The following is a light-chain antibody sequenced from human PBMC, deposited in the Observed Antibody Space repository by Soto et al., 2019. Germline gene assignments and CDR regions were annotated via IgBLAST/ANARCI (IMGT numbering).Light chain of an antibody. Sequence: SYELTQPPPVSVAPGQTARIPCGGTNIGSKSVHWYQQRPGQAPVMVVYDDSDRPSGIPERFSGSNSGDTATLSISRVEAGDEADYYCQVWDRESEHYVFGTGTKVTVL. CDR3: QVWDRESEHYV. CDR2: DDS. V-gene: IGLV3-21*02. J-gene: IGLJ1*01. CDR1: NIGSKS.